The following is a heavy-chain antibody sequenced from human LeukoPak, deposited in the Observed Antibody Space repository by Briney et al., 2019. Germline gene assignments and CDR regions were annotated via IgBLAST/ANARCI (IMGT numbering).Heavy chain of an antibody. Sequence: PGGSLRLSCAASGFTFSSYAMSWVRRAPGKGLEWVSYIDSESGVIYYADSVKGRFTISRDNAKNSLYLQMSSLRAEDTAIYYCARDVTSGWGIAFDNWGQGTLVTVSS. CDR1: GFTFSSYA. V-gene: IGHV3-48*01. CDR3: ARDVTSGWGIAFDN. D-gene: IGHD6-19*01. CDR2: IDSESGVI. J-gene: IGHJ4*02.